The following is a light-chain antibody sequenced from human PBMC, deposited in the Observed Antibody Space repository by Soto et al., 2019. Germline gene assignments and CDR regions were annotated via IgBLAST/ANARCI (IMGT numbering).Light chain of an antibody. J-gene: IGLJ1*01. CDR1: SSDVGGYNY. CDR3: SSYAGNSNFVHV. V-gene: IGLV2-8*01. Sequence: QSALTQPPSASGSPGQSVTISCTGTSSDVGGYNYVSWYQQHPGKAPKFMIYEVSKRPSGVPDRFSGSKSGNTASLTVSGLQTDDEADYYCSSYAGNSNFVHVFGTGTKVTVL. CDR2: EVS.